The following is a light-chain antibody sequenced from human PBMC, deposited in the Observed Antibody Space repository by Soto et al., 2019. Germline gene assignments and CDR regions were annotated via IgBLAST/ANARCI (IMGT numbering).Light chain of an antibody. V-gene: IGKV1-39*01. Sequence: DIQMTQSPSTLSASVGYRVTITCRASQSISTHLAWYRQKPGKAPKSLIYAASNLQSGVPSRFSGSGSGTDFTLTISSLQPEDFATYYCQQSHSTPITFGQGTRREIK. CDR1: QSISTH. CDR2: AAS. J-gene: IGKJ5*01. CDR3: QQSHSTPIT.